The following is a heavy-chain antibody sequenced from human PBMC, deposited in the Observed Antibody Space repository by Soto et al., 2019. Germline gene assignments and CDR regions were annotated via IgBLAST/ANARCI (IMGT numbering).Heavy chain of an antibody. D-gene: IGHD3-3*01. CDR2: IIPIFGTA. CDR3: ARDQAPSDCWSGSLSSYYYYGMDV. J-gene: IGHJ6*02. V-gene: IGHV1-69*13. Sequence: GASVKVSCKASGGTFSSSAISWVRQAPGQGLEWMGGIIPIFGTANYAQKFQGRVTITADESTSPAYMELSRLRSDDTAVYYCARDQAPSDCWSGSLSSYYYYGMDVWGQGTTVTVSS. CDR1: GGTFSSSA.